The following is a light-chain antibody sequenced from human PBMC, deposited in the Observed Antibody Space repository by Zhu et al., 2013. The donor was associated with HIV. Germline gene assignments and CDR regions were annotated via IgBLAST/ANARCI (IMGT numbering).Light chain of an antibody. V-gene: IGLV3-21*02. CDR3: QVWDMSSDRRV. CDR2: DDS. Sequence: SYELTQPPSVSVAPGQTARITCGGNNIGGKSVHWYQQKPGQAPELVVYDDSSRPSGIPQRLSGSNSGNVATLTISGVEAGDEADYYCQVWDMSSDRRVFGGGTKLTVL. J-gene: IGLJ3*02. CDR1: NIGGKS.